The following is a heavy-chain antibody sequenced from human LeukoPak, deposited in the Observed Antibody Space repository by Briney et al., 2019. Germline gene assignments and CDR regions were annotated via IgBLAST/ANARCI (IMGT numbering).Heavy chain of an antibody. CDR2: IYYSGST. V-gene: IGHV4-59*01. D-gene: IGHD3-16*01. J-gene: IGHJ4*02. Sequence: SETLSLTCIVSGDSISSYYRSWIRQPPGKGLEWIGYIYYSGSTNYNPSLKSRVTISVDASKNHFSLKLSSVTAADTAVYYCARDRSLGIIDYWGQGTLVTVSS. CDR1: GDSISSYY. CDR3: ARDRSLGIIDY.